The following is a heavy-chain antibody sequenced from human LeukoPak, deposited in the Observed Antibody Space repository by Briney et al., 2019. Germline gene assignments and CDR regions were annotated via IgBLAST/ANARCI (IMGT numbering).Heavy chain of an antibody. Sequence: GSLRLSCAASGFTFSSYAIHWVRQASGKGLGWVAVISYDGSNKYYADSVKGRFTISRDNSKNTLYLQMNSLRAEDTDVYYCARDGSSSSFDYWGQGTLVTVSS. CDR2: ISYDGSNK. CDR3: ARDGSSSSFDY. D-gene: IGHD6-6*01. V-gene: IGHV3-30*04. CDR1: GFTFSSYA. J-gene: IGHJ4*02.